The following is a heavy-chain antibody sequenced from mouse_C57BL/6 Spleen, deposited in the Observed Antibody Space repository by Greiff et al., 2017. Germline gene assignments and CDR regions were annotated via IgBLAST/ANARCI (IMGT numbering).Heavy chain of an antibody. J-gene: IGHJ1*03. CDR1: GFSFNTYA. Sequence: DVHLVESGGGLVQPKGSLKLSCAASGFSFNTYAMNWVRQAPGKGLEWVARIRSKSNNYATYYADSVKDRFTISRDDSESMLYLQMNNLKTEDTAMYYCVRHPPGYWYFDVWGTGTTVTVSS. CDR2: IRSKSNNYAT. CDR3: VRHPPGYWYFDV. V-gene: IGHV10-1*01.